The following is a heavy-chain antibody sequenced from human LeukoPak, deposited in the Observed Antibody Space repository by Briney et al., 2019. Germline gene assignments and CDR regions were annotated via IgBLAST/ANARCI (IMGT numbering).Heavy chain of an antibody. CDR2: VGENTDT. Sequence: GGSLRLSCAASGFTFSSYALSWVRRAPGKGLEWVSIVGENTDTHYADSVMDRFTICRDNSNNALYLQMNNLRAEDTATYFCAKSSGKSFPSSRIFDFWGQGALVTVSS. D-gene: IGHD6-13*01. CDR3: AKSSGKSFPSSRIFDF. J-gene: IGHJ4*02. V-gene: IGHV3-23*01. CDR1: GFTFSSYA.